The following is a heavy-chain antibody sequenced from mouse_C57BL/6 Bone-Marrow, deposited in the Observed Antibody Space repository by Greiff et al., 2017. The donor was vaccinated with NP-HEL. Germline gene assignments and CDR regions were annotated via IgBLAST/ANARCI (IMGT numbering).Heavy chain of an antibody. CDR2: IRSKSNNYAT. CDR3: VSRTFAY. Sequence: DVMLVESGGGLVQPKGSLKLSCAASGFSFNTYAMNWVRQAPGKGLEWVARIRSKSNNYATYYADSVKDRFTISRDDSESMLYLQMNNLKTEDTAMYYCVSRTFAYWGQGTLVTVSA. J-gene: IGHJ3*01. V-gene: IGHV10-1*01. CDR1: GFSFNTYA.